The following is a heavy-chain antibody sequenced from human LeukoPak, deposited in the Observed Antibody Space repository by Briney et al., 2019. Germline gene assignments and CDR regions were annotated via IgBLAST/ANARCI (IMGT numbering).Heavy chain of an antibody. V-gene: IGHV1-18*01. CDR1: GYTFTSYG. J-gene: IGHJ4*02. CDR2: ISAYNGNT. CDR3: ARGLYVFWGGYPSFDY. Sequence: ASVKVSCKASGYTFTSYGISWVRQAPGQGLEWMGWISAYNGNTNYAQKLQGRVTMTTDTSTSTAYMELRSLRSDDTAVYYCARGLYVFWGGYPSFDYGGQGPLVTVSS. D-gene: IGHD3-3*01.